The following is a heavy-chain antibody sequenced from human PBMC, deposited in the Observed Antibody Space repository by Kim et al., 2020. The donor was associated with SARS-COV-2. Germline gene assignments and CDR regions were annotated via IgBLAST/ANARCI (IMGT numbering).Heavy chain of an antibody. CDR2: INTNTGNP. D-gene: IGHD6-13*01. V-gene: IGHV7-4-1*02. J-gene: IGHJ4*02. CDR3: ARGVVYSIARGPDY. Sequence: ASVKVSCQASGYTFTSYAMNWVRQAPGQGLEWMGWINTNTGNPTYAQGFTGRFVFSLDTTVSTAYLQISSLKAEDTAMYYCARGVVYSIARGPDYWGQGTLVTVSS. CDR1: GYTFTSYA.